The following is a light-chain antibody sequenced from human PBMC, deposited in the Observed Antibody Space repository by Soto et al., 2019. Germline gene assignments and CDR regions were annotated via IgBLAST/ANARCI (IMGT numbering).Light chain of an antibody. CDR2: GAS. CDR3: QQRSNWPVT. CDR1: QSISRY. V-gene: IGKV3-11*01. J-gene: IGKJ5*01. Sequence: IVLTQSPGTLSLSPGERTTLSCRASQSISRYLAWYQQKPGQGPRLLIYGASSRATGTPDRFSGSGSGTDFTLTISSLEPEDFAVYYCQQRSNWPVTFGQGTRLEIK.